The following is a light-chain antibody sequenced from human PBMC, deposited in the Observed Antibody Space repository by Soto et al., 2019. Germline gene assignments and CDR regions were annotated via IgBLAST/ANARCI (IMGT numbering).Light chain of an antibody. V-gene: IGKV3-20*01. CDR2: GAP. Sequence: EIVLTQSPGTLSLSPGERAALSCRASQSVSNNYLAWYQQKPGQAPRLLIYGAPNRATGIPDRFSGSGSGTDFTLTISRLEPEDFATYYCQQYYSYPRTFGQGTKVDIK. CDR3: QQYYSYPRT. J-gene: IGKJ1*01. CDR1: QSVSNNY.